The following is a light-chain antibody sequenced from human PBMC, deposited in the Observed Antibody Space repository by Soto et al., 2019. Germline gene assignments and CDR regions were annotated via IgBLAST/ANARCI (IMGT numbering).Light chain of an antibody. CDR2: DNN. V-gene: IGLV1-51*01. Sequence: QSVLTQPPSVSAAPGQTVTISCSGSSSNIGNNGNYVSWYQQPPGTAPKVLIYDNNQRPSGIPDRFSGSKSGTSATLGITGLQTGDEADYYCETWDSSLSAHVFGGGTKLTVL. J-gene: IGLJ2*01. CDR3: ETWDSSLSAHV. CDR1: SSNIGNNGNY.